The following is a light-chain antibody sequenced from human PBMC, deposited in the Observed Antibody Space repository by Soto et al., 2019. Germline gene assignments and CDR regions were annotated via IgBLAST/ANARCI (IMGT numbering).Light chain of an antibody. CDR1: QSISSY. J-gene: IGKJ4*01. V-gene: IGKV1-39*01. CDR3: QQSYSTPLT. Sequence: DIQMTQSPSSLSASVGDRVTITCRASQSISSYLNWYQQKPGKAPKLLIYAASSLQSGVPSRFSGSGSGTDFTLTISRLQPEDFETYYCQQSYSTPLTFGGGTKVEIK. CDR2: AAS.